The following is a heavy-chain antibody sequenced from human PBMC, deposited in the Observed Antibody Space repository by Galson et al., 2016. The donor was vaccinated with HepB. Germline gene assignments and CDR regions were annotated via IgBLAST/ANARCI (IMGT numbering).Heavy chain of an antibody. CDR3: VGAEYISSVEYWFDP. D-gene: IGHD6-13*01. Sequence: SLRLSCAASGFTFSVYAMHWVRQAPGKGLEYVSAISGNGVNTYYADSVKGRFTISRDNAKNSLYLQMSSLRVEDTAVYYCVGAEYISSVEYWFDPWGQGTLVTVSS. V-gene: IGHV3-64D*06. J-gene: IGHJ5*02. CDR1: GFTFSVYA. CDR2: ISGNGVNT.